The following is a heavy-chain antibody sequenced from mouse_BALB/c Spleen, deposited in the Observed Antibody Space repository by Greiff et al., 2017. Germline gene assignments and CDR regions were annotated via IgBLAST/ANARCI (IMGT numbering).Heavy chain of an antibody. V-gene: IGHV2-2*02. CDR1: GFSLTSYG. J-gene: IGHJ2*01. CDR3: ARNKAYYLDY. CDR2: IWSGGST. Sequence: QVQLQQSGPGLVQPSQSLSITCTVSGFSLTSYGVHWVRQSPGKGLEWLGVIWSGGSTDYNAAFISRLSISKDNSKSQVFFKMNSLQANDTAIYYCARNKAYYLDYWGQGTTLTVSS.